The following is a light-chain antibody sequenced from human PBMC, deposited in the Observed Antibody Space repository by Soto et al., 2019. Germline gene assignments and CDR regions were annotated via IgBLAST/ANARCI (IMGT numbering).Light chain of an antibody. CDR3: QPYGNLLFT. V-gene: IGKV1-33*01. Sequence: DIQMTQSPSSLSASVGDRVIITCQASQDITNYLNWYQQKAGKAPKLLIYDASNLKTGVPSRFSGSGSGTDFTLTISSLQPEDVATYYCQPYGNLLFTFDPGTKVD. CDR2: DAS. CDR1: QDITNY. J-gene: IGKJ3*01.